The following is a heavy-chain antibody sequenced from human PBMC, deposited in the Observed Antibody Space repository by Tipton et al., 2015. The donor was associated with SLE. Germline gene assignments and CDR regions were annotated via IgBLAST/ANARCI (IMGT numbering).Heavy chain of an antibody. Sequence: RSLRLSCAASGFTFDDYAMHWVRQAPGKGLEWVSGISWNSGSIGYADSVKGRFTISRDNAKNSLYLQMNSLRAEDTALYYCAKDRRPRGLHLGELSLDYWGQGTLVTVSS. CDR3: AKDRRPRGLHLGELSLDY. D-gene: IGHD3-16*02. CDR1: GFTFDDYA. CDR2: ISWNSGSI. J-gene: IGHJ4*02. V-gene: IGHV3-9*01.